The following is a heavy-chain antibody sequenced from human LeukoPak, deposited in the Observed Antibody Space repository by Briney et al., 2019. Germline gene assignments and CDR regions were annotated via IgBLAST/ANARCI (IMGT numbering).Heavy chain of an antibody. CDR1: GFTFGDYA. Sequence: GSLRLSCTASGFTFGDYAMSWFRQAPGKGLEWVGFIRSKAYGGTTEYAASVKGRFTISRDDSKSIAYLQMNSLKTEDTAVYYCTREEDIVVVPAAKGFDPWGQGTLVTVSS. CDR3: TREEDIVVVPAAKGFDP. D-gene: IGHD2-2*01. CDR2: IRSKAYGGTT. J-gene: IGHJ5*02. V-gene: IGHV3-49*03.